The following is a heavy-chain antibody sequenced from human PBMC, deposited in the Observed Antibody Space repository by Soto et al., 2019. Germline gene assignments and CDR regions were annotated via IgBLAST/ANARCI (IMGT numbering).Heavy chain of an antibody. J-gene: IGHJ3*02. V-gene: IGHV1-18*04. CDR3: ARDLRPWEYGAFDI. CDR2: ISAYNGNT. CDR1: GYTFTSYG. D-gene: IGHD1-26*01. Sequence: GASVKVSCKASGYTFTSYGISWVRQAPGQGLEWMGWISAYNGNTNYAQKLQGRVTMTTDTSTSTAYMELRSLRSDDTAVYYCARDLRPWEYGAFDIWGQGTMVTVSS.